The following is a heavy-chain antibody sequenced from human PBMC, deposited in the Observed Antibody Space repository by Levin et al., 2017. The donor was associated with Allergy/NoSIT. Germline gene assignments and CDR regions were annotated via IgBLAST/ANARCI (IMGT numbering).Heavy chain of an antibody. CDR2: IIPIFDIA. J-gene: IGHJ4*02. CDR1: GDTFSSYI. V-gene: IGHV1-69*04. Sequence: VASVKVSCKAFGDTFSSYIIAWVRQAPGQGLQWMGRIIPIFDIATYAQKFQGRVTITADKSTSTAYMELSSLRSDDTAVYYCARDEDGYSGYNYWGQGTLVAVSS. D-gene: IGHD5-12*01. CDR3: ARDEDGYSGYNY.